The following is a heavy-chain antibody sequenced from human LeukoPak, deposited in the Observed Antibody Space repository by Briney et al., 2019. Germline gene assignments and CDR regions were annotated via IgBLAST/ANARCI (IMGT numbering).Heavy chain of an antibody. D-gene: IGHD5-24*01. CDR3: ASSRGWLQPDY. V-gene: IGHV3-74*01. J-gene: IGHJ4*02. CDR2: INSDGSST. Sequence: TGGSLRLSCAASGFTFSGYWMHWVRQAPGKGLVWVSRINSDGSSTSYADSVKGRFTISRDNAKNTLYLQMNSLRAEDTAVYYCASSRGWLQPDYWGQGTLVTVSS. CDR1: GFTFSGYW.